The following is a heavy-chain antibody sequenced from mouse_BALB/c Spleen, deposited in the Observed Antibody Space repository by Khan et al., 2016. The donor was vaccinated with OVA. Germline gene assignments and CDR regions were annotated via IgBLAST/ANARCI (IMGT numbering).Heavy chain of an antibody. D-gene: IGHD1-3*01. V-gene: IGHV2-9*02. Sequence: QVQLKESGPGLVAPSQSLSITCTVSGFSLTSYGVHWVRQPPGKGLEWLGVIWAGGSTYYNSALMSRLSISNNNSKSQVFLKMNSRQTDETAMYYCVRLEDIWGQGTTLTVAS. CDR3: VRLEDI. CDR2: IWAGGST. CDR1: GFSLTSYG. J-gene: IGHJ2*01.